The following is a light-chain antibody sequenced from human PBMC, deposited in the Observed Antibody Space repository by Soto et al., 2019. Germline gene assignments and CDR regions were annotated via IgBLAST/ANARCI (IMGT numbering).Light chain of an antibody. Sequence: EIVLTQSPRTLSLSPGERATLSCRASQSVRSTYLAWYQQKPGQAPRLFIYGPPSRATGIPDRFSGSGSGTDFTLTISRLEPEDFAVYYCQHYGSSLVTFGXGTKVDIK. CDR3: QHYGSSLVT. CDR2: GPP. J-gene: IGKJ1*01. V-gene: IGKV3-20*01. CDR1: QSVRSTY.